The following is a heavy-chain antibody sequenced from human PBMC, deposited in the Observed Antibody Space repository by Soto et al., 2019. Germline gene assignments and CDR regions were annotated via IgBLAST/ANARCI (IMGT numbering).Heavy chain of an antibody. CDR3: ARSPVQHSYGSGSYYPGYYYSGMDV. Sequence: SETLSLTCAVSGGSISSGGYSWSWIRQPPGKGLERIGYIYHSGSTYYNPSLKSRVTISVDRSKNQFSLNLSSVTAADAAVYYCARSPVQHSYGSGSYYPGYYYSGMDVWGQGTTVTVSS. J-gene: IGHJ6*02. CDR2: IYHSGST. CDR1: GGSISSGGYS. D-gene: IGHD3-10*01. V-gene: IGHV4-30-2*01.